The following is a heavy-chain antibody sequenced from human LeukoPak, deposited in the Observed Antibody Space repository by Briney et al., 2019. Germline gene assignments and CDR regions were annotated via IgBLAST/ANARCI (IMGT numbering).Heavy chain of an antibody. CDR1: GFTFSSYA. D-gene: IGHD6-19*01. J-gene: IGHJ4*02. Sequence: PGGSLRLSCAASGFTFSSYAMHWVRQAPGKGLEWVAVISYDGSNKYYADSVKGRFTISRDNSKNTLYLQMNSLRAEDTAVYYCARGDSGWYFDYWGQGTLVTVSS. CDR2: ISYDGSNK. CDR3: ARGDSGWYFDY. V-gene: IGHV3-30-3*01.